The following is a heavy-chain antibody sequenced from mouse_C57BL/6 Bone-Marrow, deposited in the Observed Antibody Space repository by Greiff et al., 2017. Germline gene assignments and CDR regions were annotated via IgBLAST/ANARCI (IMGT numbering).Heavy chain of an antibody. CDR1: GFTFSDAW. CDR3: TRNTTVVADYAMDY. CDR2: IRNKANNHAT. D-gene: IGHD1-1*01. J-gene: IGHJ4*01. Sequence: EVKLEESGGGLVQPGGSMKLSCAASGFTFSDAWMDWVRQSPEKGLEWVAEIRNKANNHATYYAESVKGRFTISRDDSKSSVYLQMNSLRAEDTGIYYCTRNTTVVADYAMDYWGQGTSVTVSS. V-gene: IGHV6-6*01.